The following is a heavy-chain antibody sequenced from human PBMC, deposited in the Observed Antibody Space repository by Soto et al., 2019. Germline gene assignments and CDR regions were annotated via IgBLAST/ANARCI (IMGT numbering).Heavy chain of an antibody. V-gene: IGHV4-34*01. J-gene: IGHJ4*02. Sequence: SSGTLSLPCAVFGGSFRGFYWRWVRQPPREGLEWIGEINHSGSTNYNPSLKSRVTISVDTSKNQFSLKLSSVTAADTAVYYCARRRSITMIVVVTPFDYWGQGTLVTVSS. D-gene: IGHD3-22*01. CDR3: ARRRSITMIVVVTPFDY. CDR2: INHSGST. CDR1: GGSFRGFY.